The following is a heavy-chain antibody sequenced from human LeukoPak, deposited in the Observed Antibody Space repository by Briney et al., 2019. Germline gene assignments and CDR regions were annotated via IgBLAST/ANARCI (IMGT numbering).Heavy chain of an antibody. CDR2: IYSGGST. J-gene: IGHJ4*02. CDR3: ARAPGAYWFDY. CDR1: GFTVSSNY. V-gene: IGHV3-53*01. Sequence: GGSLRLSCAASGFTVSSNYMSWVRQAPGKGLEWVSVIYSGGSTYYADSVKGRFTIARDKSKNTLYLQMNSLRAEDTAVYYCARAPGAYWFDYWGQGTLVTVSS. D-gene: IGHD3-10*01.